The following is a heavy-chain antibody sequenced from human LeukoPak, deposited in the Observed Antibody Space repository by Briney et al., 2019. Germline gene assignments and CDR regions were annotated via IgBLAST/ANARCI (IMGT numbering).Heavy chain of an antibody. CDR1: GFTFSSYW. Sequence: GGSLRLSRTASGFTFSSYWMHWVRQAPGKGLVWVANIHPDGSETSYVDSVKGRFTISRDNARKSMFLQMNSLRTEETAVYIYVRWGVEAGMDYWGQGTLVTVSS. CDR3: VRWGVEAGMDY. D-gene: IGHD6-19*01. J-gene: IGHJ4*02. CDR2: IHPDGSET. V-gene: IGHV3-7*01.